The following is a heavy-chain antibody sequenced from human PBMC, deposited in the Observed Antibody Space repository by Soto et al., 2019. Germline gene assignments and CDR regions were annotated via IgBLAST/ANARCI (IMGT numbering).Heavy chain of an antibody. CDR2: MCDSGNT. CDR1: SCSILSENW. D-gene: IGHD3-10*01. CDR3: ARASASSMLRGVIIN. V-gene: IGHV4-4*02. J-gene: IGHJ4*02. Sequence: SGTLSLTRAVNSCSILSENWWRLVGNRLGQGLEWIGEMCDSGNTNYNPSLKSRVTISVDKSKNQFSMKMTSVTAADTALYYCARASASSMLRGVIINWGQGTQV.